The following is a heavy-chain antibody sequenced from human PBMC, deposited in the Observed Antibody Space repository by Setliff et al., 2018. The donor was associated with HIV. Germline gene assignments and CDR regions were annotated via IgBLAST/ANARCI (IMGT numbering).Heavy chain of an antibody. CDR1: GGSISSSDYY. CDR3: ARGFDYAQRPPLYYFDY. J-gene: IGHJ4*02. CDR2: IYYTGRS. D-gene: IGHD2-2*01. V-gene: IGHV4-39*07. Sequence: PSETLSLTCTVSGGSISSSDYYWGWIRQPPGKGLEWIGSIYYTGRSFHNPSLKSRITISVDTSKNQFSLKLSSVTAADTAVYYCARGFDYAQRPPLYYFDYWGQGTLVTVSS.